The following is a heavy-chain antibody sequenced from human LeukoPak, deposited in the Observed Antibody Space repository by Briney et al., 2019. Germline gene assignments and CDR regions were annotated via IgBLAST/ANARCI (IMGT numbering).Heavy chain of an antibody. CDR3: ARAPTIDLIDY. CDR1: GGSIRSSYYY. CDR2: IYDSGST. D-gene: IGHD5-12*01. V-gene: IGHV4-39*07. J-gene: IGHJ4*02. Sequence: KPSETLSLTCTVSGGSIRSSYYYWGWIRQPPGKGLEWIGSIYDSGSTNYNPSLKSRVTISVDTSKNQFSLKLSSVTAADTAVYYCARAPTIDLIDYWGQGTLVTVSS.